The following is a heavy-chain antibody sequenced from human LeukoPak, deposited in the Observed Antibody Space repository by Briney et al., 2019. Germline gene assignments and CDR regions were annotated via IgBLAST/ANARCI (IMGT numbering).Heavy chain of an antibody. CDR3: AREDIAAAVDY. Sequence: SETLSLTCTVSGGSISSYYWSWIRQPPGKGLEWIGYIYYSGSTNYNPSLKSRVTISVDTSKNRFSLKLSSVTAADTAVYYCAREDIAAAVDYWGQGTLVTVSS. CDR1: GGSISSYY. V-gene: IGHV4-59*01. D-gene: IGHD6-13*01. J-gene: IGHJ4*02. CDR2: IYYSGST.